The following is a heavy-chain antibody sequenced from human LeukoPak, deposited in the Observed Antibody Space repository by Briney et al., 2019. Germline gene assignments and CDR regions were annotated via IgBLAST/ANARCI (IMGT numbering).Heavy chain of an antibody. CDR3: STYTPNVDY. CDR1: GFTFNNAW. V-gene: IGHV3-15*01. J-gene: IGHJ4*02. CDR2: IKSKTDGGTT. D-gene: IGHD1-1*01. Sequence: GGSLRLSCAASGFTFNNAWMSWARQAPGKGLEWVGRIKSKTDGGTTDYAAPVKGRFTISRDDSKNTLYLQMNSRKTEDTAVYYCSTYTPNVDYWGQGGLVTVSS.